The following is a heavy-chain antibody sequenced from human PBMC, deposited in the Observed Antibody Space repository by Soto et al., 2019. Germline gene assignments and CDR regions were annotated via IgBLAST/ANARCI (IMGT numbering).Heavy chain of an antibody. CDR2: IYHSGST. CDR3: ARWTSSGWYVFDY. Sequence: PSETLSLTCAVSSGSISSSNWWSWVRQPPGKGLEWIGEIYHSGSTNYNPSLKSRVTISVDKSKNQFSLKLSSVTAADTAVYYCARWTSSGWYVFDYWGQGNLVTVSS. V-gene: IGHV4-4*02. CDR1: SGSISSSNW. D-gene: IGHD6-19*01. J-gene: IGHJ4*02.